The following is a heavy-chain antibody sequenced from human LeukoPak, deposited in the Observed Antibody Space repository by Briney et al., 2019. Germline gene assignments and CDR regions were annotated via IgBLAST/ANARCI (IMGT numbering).Heavy chain of an antibody. D-gene: IGHD6-19*01. Sequence: SETLSLTCTVSGGSINSGSYFWSWIRQPAGKGLEWIGRIYTSGSTDYNPSLKSRATISIDTSKNQFSLKLSSVTAADTAVYYCARERGGQWPPPCYFDYWGQGTLVTVSS. CDR2: IYTSGST. CDR1: GGSINSGSYF. J-gene: IGHJ4*02. V-gene: IGHV4-61*02. CDR3: ARERGGQWPPPCYFDY.